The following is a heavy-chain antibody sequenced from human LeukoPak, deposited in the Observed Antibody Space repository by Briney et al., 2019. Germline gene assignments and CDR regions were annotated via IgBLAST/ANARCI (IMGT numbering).Heavy chain of an antibody. CDR2: INPLSGDT. D-gene: IGHD3-3*01. CDR1: GYTFTGYN. CDR3: ARTIFGREYNY. V-gene: IGHV1-2*02. J-gene: IGHJ4*02. Sequence: ASVKVSCKASGYTFTGYNIHWVRQAPGQGLGWMGWINPLSGDTKYAQKFRGRVTMTSDTSISTAYMELHRLTSDDTAVYYCARTIFGREYNYWGQGSLVTVSS.